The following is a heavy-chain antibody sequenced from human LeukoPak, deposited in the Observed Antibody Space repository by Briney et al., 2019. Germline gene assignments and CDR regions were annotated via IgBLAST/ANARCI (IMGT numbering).Heavy chain of an antibody. CDR2: IYHSGST. J-gene: IGHJ4*02. CDR3: ARGVGANDY. D-gene: IGHD1-26*01. CDR1: GYSISSGYY. V-gene: IGHV4-38-2*01. Sequence: SETLSLTCAVSGYSISSGYYWGWIRQPPGKGRGWIGSIYHSGSTYYNPSLKSRVTISVDTSKNQFSLKLSSVTAADTAVYYCARGVGANDYWGQGTLVTVSS.